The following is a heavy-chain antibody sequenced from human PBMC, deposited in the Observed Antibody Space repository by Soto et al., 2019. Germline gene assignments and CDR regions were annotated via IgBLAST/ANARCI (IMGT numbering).Heavy chain of an antibody. CDR2: IYYSGST. J-gene: IGHJ5*02. V-gene: IGHV4-30-4*01. Sequence: PSETLSLTCTVSGGSISSGDYYWSWIRQPPGKGLEWIGYIYYSGSTYYNPSLKSRVTISVDTSKNQFSLKLSSVTAADTAVYYCARDRGSLRDWFAPWGQGTLVTVSS. D-gene: IGHD4-17*01. CDR3: ARDRGSLRDWFAP. CDR1: GGSISSGDYY.